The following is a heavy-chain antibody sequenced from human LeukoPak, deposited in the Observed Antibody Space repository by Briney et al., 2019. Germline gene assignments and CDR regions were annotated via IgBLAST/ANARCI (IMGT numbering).Heavy chain of an antibody. D-gene: IGHD5-18*01. CDR2: ISGSGGST. Sequence: GGSLRLSCAASGFTFSSYAMSWVRQAPGKGLEWVSAISGSGGSTYYADSVKGRFTISRDNPKNTLYLQMSSLRAEDTAVYYCAKDLRGYSYGYGYWGQGTLVTVSS. CDR1: GFTFSSYA. V-gene: IGHV3-23*01. CDR3: AKDLRGYSYGYGY. J-gene: IGHJ4*02.